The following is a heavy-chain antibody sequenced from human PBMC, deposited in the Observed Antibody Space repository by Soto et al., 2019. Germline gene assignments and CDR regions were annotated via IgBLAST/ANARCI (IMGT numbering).Heavy chain of an antibody. D-gene: IGHD6-6*01. J-gene: IGHJ4*02. CDR1: GFTFSSYA. V-gene: IGHV3-23*01. CDR3: AKMVIGVATRPSIDY. CDR2: ISASGLTT. Sequence: PGGSLRLSCAASGFTFSSYAMSWVRQAPGKGLEWVSAISASGLTTYYADSVKGRFTISRDNSMNTLYLQMNSLRAEDTAVFYCAKMVIGVATRPSIDYWGQGTLVTVSS.